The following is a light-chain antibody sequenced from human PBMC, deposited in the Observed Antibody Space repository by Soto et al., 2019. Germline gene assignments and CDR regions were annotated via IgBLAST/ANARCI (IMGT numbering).Light chain of an antibody. V-gene: IGKV3-20*01. CDR3: HHYGVSLWT. CDR2: GSS. CDR1: QPVESNH. J-gene: IGKJ1*01. Sequence: PGERATLSCRASQPVESNHLAWYHQRPGQAPRLLIYGSSTRATGVPDRFSGSGSGTDFTLTISRLEPEDFGMYYCHHYGVSLWTFGQGTKAEI.